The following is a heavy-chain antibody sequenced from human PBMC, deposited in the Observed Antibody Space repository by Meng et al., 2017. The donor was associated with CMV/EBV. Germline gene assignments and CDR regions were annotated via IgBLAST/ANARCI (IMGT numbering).Heavy chain of an antibody. D-gene: IGHD3-10*01. V-gene: IGHV3-21*01. J-gene: IGHJ6*02. CDR3: TSFPRFIYYGMDV. Sequence: GGSLRLSCAASGFTFSSYSMNWVRQAPGKGLEWVSSISSSSYIYYADSVKGRFTISRDNSKNTLYLQMNSLRAEDTAVYYCTSFPRFIYYGMDVWGQGTTVTVSS. CDR1: GFTFSSYS. CDR2: ISSSSYI.